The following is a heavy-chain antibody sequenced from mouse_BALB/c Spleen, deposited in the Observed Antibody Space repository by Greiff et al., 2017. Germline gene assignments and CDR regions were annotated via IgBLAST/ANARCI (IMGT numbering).Heavy chain of an antibody. Sequence: EVKLVESGGGLVQPGGSLRLSCATSGFTFTDYYMSWVRQPPGKALEWLGFIRTKANGYTTEYSASVKGRFTISRDNSQSILYLQMNTLRAEDSSTYYCARDRGDFYYAMDYWGQGTSVTVSS. J-gene: IGHJ4*01. CDR2: IRTKANGYTT. V-gene: IGHV7-3*02. CDR1: GFTFTDYY. CDR3: ARDRGDFYYAMDY.